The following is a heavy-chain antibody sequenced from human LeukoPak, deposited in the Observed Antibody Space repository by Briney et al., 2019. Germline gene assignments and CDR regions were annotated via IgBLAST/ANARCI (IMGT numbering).Heavy chain of an antibody. CDR3: ASRDYGDYGTFKY. D-gene: IGHD4-17*01. J-gene: IGHJ4*02. CDR2: IYPSDSDP. Sequence: GESLKISCKGSGYTFINYWIGWVRQMPGKGLEWMGIIYPSDSDPRYSPSFRGQVTISADKSISTAYLQWSSLKASDTAMYYCASRDYGDYGTFKYWGQGTLVTVSS. V-gene: IGHV5-51*01. CDR1: GYTFINYW.